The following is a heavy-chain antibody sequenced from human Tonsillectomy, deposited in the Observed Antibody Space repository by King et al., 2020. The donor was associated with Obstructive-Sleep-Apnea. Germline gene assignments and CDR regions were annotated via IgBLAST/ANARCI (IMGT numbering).Heavy chain of an antibody. D-gene: IGHD2-15*01. Sequence: QVQLVESGAEVKKPGASVRVSCKASGYTFTNYDVNWVRQATGQGLEWMGWMNPRTGETGYTQTFQGRVAMTRDTSTHTAYMELSGLRSEDTAVYYCARSGMFSYSWHDYWGQGTLVTVSS. J-gene: IGHJ4*02. CDR3: ARSGMFSYSWHDY. CDR2: MNPRTGET. CDR1: GYTFTNYD. V-gene: IGHV1-8*01.